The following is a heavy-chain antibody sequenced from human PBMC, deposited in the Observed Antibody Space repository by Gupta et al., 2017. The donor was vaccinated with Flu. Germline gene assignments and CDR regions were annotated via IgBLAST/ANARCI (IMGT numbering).Heavy chain of an antibody. CDR3: ARGPYYYDSSGYAFDI. J-gene: IGHJ3*02. V-gene: IGHV3-33*01. D-gene: IGHD3-22*01. CDR1: GFTFSTSG. CDR2: IWYDGSNK. Sequence: QVQLVESGGGGVQTGRSLRLSCAASGFTFSTSGMHWVREAPGKGLGWVAVIWYDGSNKYYADSVKGRFTISRDNSKNTLYLQMNSLRAEDTAVYYCARGPYYYDSSGYAFDIWGQGTMVTVSS.